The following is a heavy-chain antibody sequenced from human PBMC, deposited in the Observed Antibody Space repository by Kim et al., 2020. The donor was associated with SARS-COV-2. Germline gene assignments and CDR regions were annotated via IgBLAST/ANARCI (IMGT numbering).Heavy chain of an antibody. V-gene: IGHV1-69*13. CDR3: ARDSTPKYDFWSGTQGNWFDP. J-gene: IGHJ5*02. Sequence: SVKVSCKASGGTFSSYAISWVRQAPGQGLEWMGGIIPIFGTANYAQKFQGRVTITADESTSTAYMELSSLRSEDTAVYYCARDSTPKYDFWSGTQGNWFDPWGQGTLVTVSS. CDR2: IIPIFGTA. D-gene: IGHD3-3*01. CDR1: GGTFSSYA.